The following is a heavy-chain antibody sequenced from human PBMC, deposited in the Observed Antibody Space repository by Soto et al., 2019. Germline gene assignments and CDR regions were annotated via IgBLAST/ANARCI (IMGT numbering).Heavy chain of an antibody. CDR3: ARSSRITIFGVVIIFDAFDI. CDR1: GFTFSSYS. Sequence: GGSLRLSCAASGFTFSSYSMNWVRQAPGKGLEWVSSISSSSYIYYADSVKGRFTISRDNAKNSLYLQMNSLRAEDTAVYYCARSSRITIFGVVIIFDAFDIWGQRTMVTVSS. CDR2: ISSSSYI. J-gene: IGHJ3*02. D-gene: IGHD3-3*01. V-gene: IGHV3-21*01.